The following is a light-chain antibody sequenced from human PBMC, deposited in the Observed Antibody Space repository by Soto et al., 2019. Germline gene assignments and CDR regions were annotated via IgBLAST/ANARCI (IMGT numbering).Light chain of an antibody. J-gene: IGKJ1*01. V-gene: IGKV1-39*01. CDR2: NGS. CDR1: QSISSY. Sequence: IQMTQSPSSLSVSVGDRVTITCRASQSISSYLNWYQQRPGKAPKLLIYNGSSVQRGVPSRFSGTESGTEFALIISSVQPEDFATYYCHQSYSAPRTFGQGTRV. CDR3: HQSYSAPRT.